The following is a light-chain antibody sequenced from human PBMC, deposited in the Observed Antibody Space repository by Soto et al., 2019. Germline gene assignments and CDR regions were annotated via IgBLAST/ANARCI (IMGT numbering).Light chain of an antibody. Sequence: DIQMTQSPSTLSASVGDRVTITCRASQSISSWLAWYQQKPGKAPKLLIYAASSLQSGVPSRFSGSGYGTDFTLTISSLQPEDFATYYCQQSYSNPTWTFGQGTKVDIK. V-gene: IGKV1-39*01. CDR1: QSISSW. CDR3: QQSYSNPTWT. CDR2: AAS. J-gene: IGKJ1*01.